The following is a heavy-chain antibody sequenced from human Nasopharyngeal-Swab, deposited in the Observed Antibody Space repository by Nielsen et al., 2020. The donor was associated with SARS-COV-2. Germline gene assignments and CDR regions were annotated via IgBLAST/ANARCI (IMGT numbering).Heavy chain of an antibody. Sequence: GESLKISCAASGFTFSSYGMHWVRQAPGKGLGWVAVIWYDGSNKYYADSVKGRFTISRDNSKNTLYLQMNSLRAEDTAVYYCASGITMVRGVIMGPFDYWGQGTLVTVSS. CDR2: IWYDGSNK. V-gene: IGHV3-33*01. CDR3: ASGITMVRGVIMGPFDY. J-gene: IGHJ4*02. D-gene: IGHD3-10*01. CDR1: GFTFSSYG.